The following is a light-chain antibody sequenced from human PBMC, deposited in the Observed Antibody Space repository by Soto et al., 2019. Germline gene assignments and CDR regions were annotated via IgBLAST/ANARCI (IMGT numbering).Light chain of an antibody. J-gene: IGKJ4*01. Sequence: DIPMTQSPSSLSASVGDRVTITFQASQDISNYLNWYQQKPGKAPKLLIYDASNLETGVPSRFSGSGSGTDFTFTISSLQPEDIATYYCQQYDNRPLTFGGGTKVDIK. V-gene: IGKV1-33*01. CDR2: DAS. CDR1: QDISNY. CDR3: QQYDNRPLT.